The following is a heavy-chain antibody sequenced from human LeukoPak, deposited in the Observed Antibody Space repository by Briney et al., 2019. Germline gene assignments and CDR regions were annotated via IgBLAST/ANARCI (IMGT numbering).Heavy chain of an antibody. Sequence: GGSLRLSCAASGFSFSSYGMHWVRQAPGKGLEWVAFIRYDGTNKYYADSVRGRIIISRDNSRNTLYMQMTSLRTEDTAVYYCARRGLRDYDWPWGGFDIWGQGTMVSVSS. J-gene: IGHJ3*02. CDR3: ARRGLRDYDWPWGGFDI. D-gene: IGHD3-9*01. CDR2: IRYDGTNK. CDR1: GFSFSSYG. V-gene: IGHV3-30*02.